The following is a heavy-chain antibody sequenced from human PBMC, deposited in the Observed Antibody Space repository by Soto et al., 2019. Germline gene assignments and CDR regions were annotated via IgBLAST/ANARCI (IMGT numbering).Heavy chain of an antibody. CDR2: ISSSSSYI. Sequence: PGGSLRLSCAASGFTFSSYSMNWVRQAPGKGLEWVSSISSSSSYIYYADSVKGRFTISRDNAKNSLYLQMNSLRAEDTAVYYCARDRLSGRGEGYWGQGTLVTVSS. J-gene: IGHJ4*02. D-gene: IGHD2-15*01. CDR1: GFTFSSYS. V-gene: IGHV3-21*01. CDR3: ARDRLSGRGEGY.